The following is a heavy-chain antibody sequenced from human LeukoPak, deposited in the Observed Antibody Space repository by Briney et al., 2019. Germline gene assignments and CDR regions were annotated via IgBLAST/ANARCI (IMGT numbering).Heavy chain of an antibody. CDR3: AREYCYDSSGYYPPHAFDI. J-gene: IGHJ3*02. CDR1: GGSISRSSYY. V-gene: IGHV4-39*02. D-gene: IGHD3-22*01. Sequence: SETLSLTCTVSGGSISRSSYYWGWIRQPPGKGLEWIGSFYYGGSTHYNPSLKGRVNISVDTSNNQFSLKLSSVTAADTAVYYCAREYCYDSSGYYPPHAFDIWGQGTMVTVSS. CDR2: FYYGGST.